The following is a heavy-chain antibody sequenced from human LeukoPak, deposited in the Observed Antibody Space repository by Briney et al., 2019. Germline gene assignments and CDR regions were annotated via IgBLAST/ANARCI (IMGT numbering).Heavy chain of an antibody. V-gene: IGHV3-33*06. CDR1: GFTFSSYG. D-gene: IGHD2-21*02. CDR2: IWYDGSNK. CDR3: VKQRIGGCYGYFDY. J-gene: IGHJ4*02. Sequence: PGGSLRLSCAASGFTFSSYGMHWVRQAPGKGLEWVAVIWYDGSNKYYADSVKGRFTISRDNSKNTLYLQMNNLRAEDTAVYYCVKQRIGGCYGYFDYWGQGTLVTVSS.